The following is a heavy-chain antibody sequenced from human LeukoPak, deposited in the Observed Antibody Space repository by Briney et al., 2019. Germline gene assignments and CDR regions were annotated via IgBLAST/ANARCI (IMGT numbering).Heavy chain of an antibody. J-gene: IGHJ4*02. CDR2: IYSGGST. CDR1: GFTVSSNY. V-gene: IGHV3-66*01. Sequence: GGSLRLSCAASGFTVSSNYMSWVRQAPGKGLEWVSVIYSGGSTYYADSVKGRFTISRDNSKNTLYLQINSLRAEDTAVYYCARDRPYGSVDYWGQGTLVTVSS. D-gene: IGHD4-11*01. CDR3: ARDRPYGSVDY.